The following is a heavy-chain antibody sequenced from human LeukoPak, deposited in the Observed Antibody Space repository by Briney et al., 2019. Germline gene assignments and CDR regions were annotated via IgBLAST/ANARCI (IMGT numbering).Heavy chain of an antibody. CDR3: ARGIDY. CDR1: GFTVSSYY. V-gene: IGHV3-53*01. J-gene: IGHJ4*02. CDR2: IYTGGGR. Sequence: GGSLRLSCAASGFTVSSYYMNWVRQAPGKELEWVSVIYTGGGRYYADSVRGRFTISRDTSKNMVFLQMNSLRVEDTAVYYCARGIDYWGRGTLVTVSX.